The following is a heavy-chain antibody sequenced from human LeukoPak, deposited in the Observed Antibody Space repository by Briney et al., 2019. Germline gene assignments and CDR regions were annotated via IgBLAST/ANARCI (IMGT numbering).Heavy chain of an antibody. CDR2: INPNSGGT. CDR3: ARDRSIAAAGTCDY. Sequence: ASVKVSCKASEYTFTGYYMHWVRQAPGQGLEWMGWINPNSGGTNYAQKFQGRVTMTRDTSISTAYMELSRLRSDDTAVYYCARDRSIAAAGTCDYWGQGTLVTVSS. D-gene: IGHD6-13*01. CDR1: EYTFTGYY. V-gene: IGHV1-2*02. J-gene: IGHJ4*02.